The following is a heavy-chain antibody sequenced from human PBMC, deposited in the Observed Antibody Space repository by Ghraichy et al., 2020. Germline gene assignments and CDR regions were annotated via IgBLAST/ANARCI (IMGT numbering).Heavy chain of an antibody. J-gene: IGHJ5*02. CDR3: AKGGAGGFDP. CDR1: GFTFSSYA. D-gene: IGHD3-10*01. CDR2: ISGGGITT. V-gene: IGHV3-23*01. Sequence: LSLTCAASGFTFSSYAMSWVRQAPGKGLEWVSGISGGGITTYYADSVKGRFTISRDNSKNTLYLQMISLRAEDTAVYYCAKGGAGGFDPWGQGTLITVSS.